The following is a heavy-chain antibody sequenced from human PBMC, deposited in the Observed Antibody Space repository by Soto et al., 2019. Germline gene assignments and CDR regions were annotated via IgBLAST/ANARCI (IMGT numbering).Heavy chain of an antibody. CDR2: ISYDGSNK. CDR3: ARTTPTYYYDRSGYYFDY. CDR1: GFTFSSYA. V-gene: IGHV3-30*04. D-gene: IGHD3-22*01. Sequence: GGSLRLSCAASGFTFSSYAMHWVRQAPGKGLEWVAVISYDGSNKYYADSVKGRFTISRDNSKNTLYLQMNSLRAEDTDVYYCARTTPTYYYDRSGYYFDYWGQGTLVTVSS. J-gene: IGHJ4*02.